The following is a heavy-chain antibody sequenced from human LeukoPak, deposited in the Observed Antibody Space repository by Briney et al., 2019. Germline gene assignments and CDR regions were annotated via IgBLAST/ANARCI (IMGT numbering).Heavy chain of an antibody. CDR3: ASVPLRFGELAHSSGMDV. CDR2: INPNSDGT. D-gene: IGHD3-10*01. Sequence: ASHTVSSTPSLYPVTRHSLLWVRQAPGPGLEGMGWINPNSDGTDYAQKSQGRVTMTRDASITTAYRELSRLRSDDTGVYYCASVPLRFGELAHSSGMDVWGQGTTVTVSS. V-gene: IGHV1-2*02. CDR1: LYPVTRHS. J-gene: IGHJ6*01.